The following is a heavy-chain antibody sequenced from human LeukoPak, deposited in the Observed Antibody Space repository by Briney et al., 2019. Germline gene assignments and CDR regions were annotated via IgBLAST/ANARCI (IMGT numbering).Heavy chain of an antibody. J-gene: IGHJ4*02. CDR1: GFTFDDYT. V-gene: IGHV3-43*01. D-gene: IGHD2-8*02. Sequence: GGSLRLSCAVSGFTFDDYTMHWVRLRPGKGLEWVSLISWDGKITHYAEAVKGRFTISRDNSKNSLDLQMSSLRHEDTAFYYCARDKGADVQTGGFESWGQGTLVT. CDR2: ISWDGKIT. CDR3: ARDKGADVQTGGFES.